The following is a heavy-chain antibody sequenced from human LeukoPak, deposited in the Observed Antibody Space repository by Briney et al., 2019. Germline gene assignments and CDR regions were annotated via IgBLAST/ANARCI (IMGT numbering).Heavy chain of an antibody. J-gene: IGHJ5*02. CDR1: GGSISSGSYY. CDR2: IYTSGST. CDR3: ASDYYDSSGFNGFDP. V-gene: IGHV4-61*02. D-gene: IGHD3-22*01. Sequence: SQTLSLTCTVSGGSISSGSYYWSWIRQPAGKGLEWIGRIYTSGSTNYNPSLKSRVTISVDTSKNQFSLKLSSVTAADTAVYYCASDYYDSSGFNGFDPWGQGTLVTVSS.